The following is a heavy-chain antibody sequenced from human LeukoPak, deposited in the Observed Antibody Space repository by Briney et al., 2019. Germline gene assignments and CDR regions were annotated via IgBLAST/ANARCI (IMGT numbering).Heavy chain of an antibody. CDR1: GFTVSSNY. V-gene: IGHV3-66*01. Sequence: LGGSLRLSCAASGFTVSSNYMSWVRQAPGKGLEWVSVIYSGGSTYYADSVKGRFTISRDNSKNTLYLQMNSLRAEDTAVYYCARNDYGSGSYITLFDYWGQGTLVTVSS. CDR2: IYSGGST. D-gene: IGHD3-10*01. CDR3: ARNDYGSGSYITLFDY. J-gene: IGHJ4*02.